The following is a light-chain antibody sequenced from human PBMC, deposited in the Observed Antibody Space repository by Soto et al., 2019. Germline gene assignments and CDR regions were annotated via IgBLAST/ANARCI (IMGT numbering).Light chain of an antibody. V-gene: IGKV3-20*01. CDR2: GAS. CDR3: QQYGTSIT. CDR1: QSISGSY. J-gene: IGKJ5*01. Sequence: EIVLTQSPGTLSLSPGERATLSCGASQSISGSYLAWYQQKPGQAPRLLIDGASSRATDIPDRFSGSGSAEDFTITSSRLEPEYFALYYCQQYGTSITFGQGTRLEIK.